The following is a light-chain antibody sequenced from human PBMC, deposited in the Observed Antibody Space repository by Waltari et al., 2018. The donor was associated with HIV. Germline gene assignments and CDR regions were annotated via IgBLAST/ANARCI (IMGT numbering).Light chain of an antibody. CDR1: QSISSS. J-gene: IGKJ1*01. CDR3: QQYTTSWT. Sequence: DIQMTQSPSTLSASVGDRVTITCRASQSISSSLAWYQQKPGKAPKLLIYKASSLESGVPSRFSGSGSGTEFTLTISSLQPDDFATYYCQQYTTSWTFGQGTKVEIK. V-gene: IGKV1-5*03. CDR2: KAS.